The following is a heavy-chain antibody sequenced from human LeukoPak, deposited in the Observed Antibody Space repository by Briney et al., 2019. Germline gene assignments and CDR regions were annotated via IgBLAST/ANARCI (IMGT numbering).Heavy chain of an antibody. CDR1: GYSFTTFA. D-gene: IGHD3-16*01. J-gene: IGHJ4*02. V-gene: IGHV7-4-1*02. CDR3: ARDGPAAYA. Sequence: ASVKVSCKASGYSFTTFAMNWVRQAPGQGPEWMGWINTNTGDPTYAQGYTGRFVFSLDTSVSTAYLQISSLKAEDTAVYYCARDGPAAYAWGQGTMVIVSS. CDR2: INTNTGDP.